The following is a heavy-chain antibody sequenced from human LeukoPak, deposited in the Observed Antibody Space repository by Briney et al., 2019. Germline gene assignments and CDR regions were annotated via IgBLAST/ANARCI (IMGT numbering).Heavy chain of an antibody. D-gene: IGHD5/OR15-5a*01. CDR1: GFTFSSYE. V-gene: IGHV3-48*03. CDR3: AIPQSYRVYVS. Sequence: GGSLRLSCAASGFTFSSYEMNWVRQAPGKGLEWVSYVSTSGTTIQYADSVKGRFTFSRDNAENSVYLQMNSLRVEDTAVYYCAIPQSYRVYVSWGQGTLVTVSS. CDR2: VSTSGTTI. J-gene: IGHJ5*02.